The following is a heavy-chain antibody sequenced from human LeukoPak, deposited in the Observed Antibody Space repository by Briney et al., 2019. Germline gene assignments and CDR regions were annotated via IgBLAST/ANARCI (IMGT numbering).Heavy chain of an antibody. Sequence: GGSLRLSCAASGFTFSNAWMSWVRQAPGKGLEWVGRIKSKTDGGTTDYAAPVKGRFTISRDDSKNTLYLQMNSLETEDTAVYYCTTAGGYDSPYYFDYWGQGTLVTVSS. CDR3: TTAGGYDSPYYFDY. CDR2: IKSKTDGGTT. D-gene: IGHD5-12*01. V-gene: IGHV3-15*01. J-gene: IGHJ4*02. CDR1: GFTFSNAW.